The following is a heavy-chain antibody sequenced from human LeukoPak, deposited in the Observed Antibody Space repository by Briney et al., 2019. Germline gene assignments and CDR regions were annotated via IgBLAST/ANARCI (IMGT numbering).Heavy chain of an antibody. CDR3: ASLTYDYVWGSYRSIDY. J-gene: IGHJ4*02. Sequence: QSGGSLRLSCAASGFTFSSYSMNWVRQAPGKGLERVSYISSSSTIYYADSVKGRFTISRDNAKNSLYLQMNSLRDEDTAVYYCASLTYDYVWGSYRSIDYWGQGTLVTVSS. CDR2: ISSSSTI. D-gene: IGHD3-16*01. V-gene: IGHV3-48*02. CDR1: GFTFSSYS.